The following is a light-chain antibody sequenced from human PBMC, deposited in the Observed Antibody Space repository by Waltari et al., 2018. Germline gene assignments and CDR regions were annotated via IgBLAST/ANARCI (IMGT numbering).Light chain of an antibody. Sequence: DIVLTQSPDSLAVPLGARATITRKSSQSVLNRSNKKNTLAWFQQKPGQPPKVLIYWASTRESGVPDRFSGSGSGTDFTLTISSLQAEDVAVYYCQQYSITPFTFGPGTTVDI. CDR1: QSVLNRSNKKNT. V-gene: IGKV4-1*01. J-gene: IGKJ3*01. CDR3: QQYSITPFT. CDR2: WAS.